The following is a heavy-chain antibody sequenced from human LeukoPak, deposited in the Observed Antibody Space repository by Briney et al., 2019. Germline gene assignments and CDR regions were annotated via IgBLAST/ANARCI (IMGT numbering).Heavy chain of an antibody. D-gene: IGHD4-17*01. CDR3: ARTDYGDYSGAFDI. Sequence: PGGSLRLSCAASGFTFSSYWMSWVRQAPGKGLEWVANIKQDGSEKYYVDSVKGRFTISRDNAKNSLYLQMNSLRAEDTAVYYCARTDYGDYSGAFDIWGQGTMVTVSS. V-gene: IGHV3-7*01. J-gene: IGHJ3*02. CDR2: IKQDGSEK. CDR1: GFTFSSYW.